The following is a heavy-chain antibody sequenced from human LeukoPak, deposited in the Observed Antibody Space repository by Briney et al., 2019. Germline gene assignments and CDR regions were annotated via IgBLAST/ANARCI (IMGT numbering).Heavy chain of an antibody. D-gene: IGHD6-13*01. J-gene: IGHJ6*02. Sequence: SETLSLTCAVSGGSTSSGGYSWSWIRQPPGKGLEWIGYIYHSGSTYYNPSLKSRVTISVDTSKNQFSLKLSSVTAADTAVYYCARGYSSSWYKYYGMDVWGQGTTVTVSS. CDR2: IYHSGST. CDR3: ARGYSSSWYKYYGMDV. CDR1: GGSTSSGGYS. V-gene: IGHV4-30-2*01.